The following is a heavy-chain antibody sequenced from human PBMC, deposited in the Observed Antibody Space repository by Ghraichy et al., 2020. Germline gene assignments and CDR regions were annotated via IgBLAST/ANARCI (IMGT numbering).Heavy chain of an antibody. Sequence: SETLSLTCTVSGGSISSYYWSWIRQPPGKGLEWIGYIYYSGSTNYNPSLKSRVTISVDTSKNQFSLKLSSVTAADTAVDYCARDYLLRGSGSYYSYYYYYMDVWGKGTTVTVSS. J-gene: IGHJ6*03. CDR1: GGSISSYY. CDR2: IYYSGST. CDR3: ARDYLLRGSGSYYSYYYYYMDV. D-gene: IGHD3-10*01. V-gene: IGHV4-59*01.